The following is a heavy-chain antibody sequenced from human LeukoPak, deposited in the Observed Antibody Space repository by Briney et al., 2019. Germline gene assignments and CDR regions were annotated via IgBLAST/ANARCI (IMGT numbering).Heavy chain of an antibody. CDR1: GFTFSSYS. V-gene: IGHV3-21*01. D-gene: IGHD6-19*01. J-gene: IGHJ4*02. CDR2: ISSSSSYK. CDR3: ARDRGGAVAGPSRGYYFDS. Sequence: XGSLXXXXAASGFTFSSYSMNWVRQAPGKGLEWVSSISSSSSYKYYPDSVKGEFTICRENAKKSMYMRRNRRRAEDTAVYYCARDRGGAVAGPSRGYYFDSWGQGTLVTVSS.